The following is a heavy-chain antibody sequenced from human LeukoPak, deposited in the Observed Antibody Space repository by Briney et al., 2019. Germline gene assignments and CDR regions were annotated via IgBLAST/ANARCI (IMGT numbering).Heavy chain of an antibody. V-gene: IGHV3-53*01. Sequence: GGSLRLSCAASGFTVSSNYMSWVRQAPGKGLEWVSVIYSGGSTYYADSVKGRFTISRDNSKNTLYLQMNSLRAEDTAVYYCAREPGVWFKNGMDVWGQGTTVTVSS. CDR2: IYSGGST. D-gene: IGHD2-8*01. CDR1: GFTVSSNY. J-gene: IGHJ6*02. CDR3: AREPGVWFKNGMDV.